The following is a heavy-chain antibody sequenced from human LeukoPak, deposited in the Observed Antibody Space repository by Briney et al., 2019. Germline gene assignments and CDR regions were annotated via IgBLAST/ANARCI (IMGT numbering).Heavy chain of an antibody. D-gene: IGHD2-15*01. J-gene: IGHJ4*02. CDR3: ARARYCSDDTCFRSFDY. V-gene: IGHV4-30-4*08. CDR2: IYYSGTT. CDR1: GGSLSSGDYY. Sequence: SQTLSLTCTVSGGSLSSGDYYWSWIRQPPGKGLEWIGYIYYSGTTYYNPSLKSRVIISVDASNQFSLQLSSVTAADTAAYYCARARYCSDDTCFRSFDYWGQGALVTVSS.